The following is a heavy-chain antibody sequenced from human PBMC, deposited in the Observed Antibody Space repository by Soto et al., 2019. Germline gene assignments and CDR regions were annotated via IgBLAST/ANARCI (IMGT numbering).Heavy chain of an antibody. CDR2: IYYSGST. CDR3: ASGPRGRGYLYYYYYMDV. D-gene: IGHD3-22*01. V-gene: IGHV4-59*08. Sequence: SETLSLTCTVSGCTISSYYWRWIRQPPGKGLEWIGYIYYSGSTNYNPSLKSRVTISVDTSKNQFSLKLSSVTAADTAVYYCASGPRGRGYLYYYYYMDVWGKGTTVTVSS. J-gene: IGHJ6*03. CDR1: GCTISSYY.